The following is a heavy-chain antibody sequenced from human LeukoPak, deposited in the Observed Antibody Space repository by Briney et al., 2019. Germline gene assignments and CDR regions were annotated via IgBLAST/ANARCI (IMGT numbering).Heavy chain of an antibody. V-gene: IGHV1-69*01. CDR1: GGTFSSYA. Sequence: SVKVSCKASGGTFSSYAISWVRQAPGQGLEWMGGIIPIFGTANYAQKFQGRVTITADESTSTAYMELSSLRSEDTAVYYCAREYYYDSSGYYYAPDYFDYWGQGALVTVSS. CDR3: AREYYYDSSGYYYAPDYFDY. CDR2: IIPIFGTA. J-gene: IGHJ4*02. D-gene: IGHD3-22*01.